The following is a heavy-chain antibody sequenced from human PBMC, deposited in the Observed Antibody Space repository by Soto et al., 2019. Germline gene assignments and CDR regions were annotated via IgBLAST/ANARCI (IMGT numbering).Heavy chain of an antibody. D-gene: IGHD1-26*01. CDR3: AKGDGFSLAV. CDR1: GFTVNSNY. CDR2: TNTGGTT. V-gene: IGHV3-53*02. J-gene: IGHJ6*02. Sequence: EVQVLATGGGLIQPGGSLRLSCAASGFTVNSNYMSWVRQAPGEGLQWVSITNTGGTTYYADSVKGRFTVSRDNSKNTLYLQMNSLRAEDTAVYYCAKGDGFSLAVWGQGTTVSVSS.